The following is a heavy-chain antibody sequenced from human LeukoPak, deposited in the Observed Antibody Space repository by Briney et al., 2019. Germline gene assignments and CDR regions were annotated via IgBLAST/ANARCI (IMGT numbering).Heavy chain of an antibody. CDR3: ARDVQIAAAAFDY. CDR1: GGSINNYY. CDR2: IYASGST. J-gene: IGHJ4*02. D-gene: IGHD6-13*01. Sequence: SETLSLTCTVSGGSINNYYWSWIRQPAGKGLEWMGRIYASGSTNYNPSLKSRVTMSVDTSKNQFSLKLNSVTAADTAVYYCARDVQIAAAAFDYWGQGTLVTVSS. V-gene: IGHV4-4*07.